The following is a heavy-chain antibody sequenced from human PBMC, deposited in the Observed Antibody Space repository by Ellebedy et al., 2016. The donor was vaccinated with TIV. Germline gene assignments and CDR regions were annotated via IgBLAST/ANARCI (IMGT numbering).Heavy chain of an antibody. J-gene: IGHJ6*02. CDR3: ATARRDPYYSGMDV. D-gene: IGHD6-13*01. CDR1: GGPISSSTSY. Sequence: MPSETLSLTCTVSGGPISSSTSYWGWILQPPGKGREWIWSIHFSGSTSYNPSLKSRVTISVVTSKNQFSLKLSSVTAADTAVYYCATARRDPYYSGMDVWGQGTTVTVSS. V-gene: IGHV4-39*01. CDR2: IHFSGST.